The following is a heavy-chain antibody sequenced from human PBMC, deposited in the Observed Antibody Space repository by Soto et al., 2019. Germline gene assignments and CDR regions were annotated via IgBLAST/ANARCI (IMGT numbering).Heavy chain of an antibody. V-gene: IGHV3-74*01. CDR3: ARGRELLWFGEYFDY. Sequence: EVQLVESGGGLVQPGGSLRLSCAASGFTFSSYWMHWVRPAPGKGLVWVSRINSDGSSTSYADSVKGRFTISRDNAKNPLYLQMNSLRAEDTAVYYCARGRELLWFGEYFDYWGQGTLVTVSS. J-gene: IGHJ4*02. D-gene: IGHD3-10*01. CDR1: GFTFSSYW. CDR2: INSDGSST.